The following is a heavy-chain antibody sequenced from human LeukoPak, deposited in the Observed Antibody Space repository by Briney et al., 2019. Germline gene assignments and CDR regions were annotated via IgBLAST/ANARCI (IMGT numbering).Heavy chain of an antibody. CDR1: GYTFTSYD. J-gene: IGHJ4*02. Sequence: ASVKVSCKASGYTFTSYDINWVRQATGQGLEWMGWISAYNGNTNYAQKLQGRVTMTTDTSTSTAYMELRSLRSDDTAVYYCAREMITFGGVIVILYDYWGQGTLVTVSS. CDR3: AREMITFGGVIVILYDY. CDR2: ISAYNGNT. D-gene: IGHD3-16*02. V-gene: IGHV1-18*01.